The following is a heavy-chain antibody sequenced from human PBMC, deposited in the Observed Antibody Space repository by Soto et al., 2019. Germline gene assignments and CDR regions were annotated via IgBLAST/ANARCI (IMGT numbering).Heavy chain of an antibody. CDR3: AKDQGSSWYEIDY. D-gene: IGHD6-13*01. V-gene: IGHV3-23*01. CDR1: GFTFSNYA. CDR2: ISGSGGST. J-gene: IGHJ4*02. Sequence: EVQLLESGGGLVQPGGSLRLSCAASGFTFSNYAVTWVRQAPGKGREWVSTISGSGGSTYYADSVNGRFTISRDNSKNTLYLQMNSLRAEDTAVYYCAKDQGSSWYEIDYWGQGTLVTVSS.